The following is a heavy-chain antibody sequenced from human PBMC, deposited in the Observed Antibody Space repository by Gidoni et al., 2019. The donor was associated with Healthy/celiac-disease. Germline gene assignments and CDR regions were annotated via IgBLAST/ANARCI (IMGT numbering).Heavy chain of an antibody. CDR3: AKQRGIAVAGSCFDY. D-gene: IGHD6-19*01. J-gene: IGHJ4*02. Sequence: QVQLVESGGGVVQPGRSLRLSCAASGFTFSSYGMHWLRQAPGKGLEWVAVISYDGSKKYYADSVKGRFTISRDNSKNTLYLQMNSLRAEDTAAYYCAKQRGIAVAGSCFDYWGQGTLVTVSS. CDR1: GFTFSSYG. V-gene: IGHV3-30*18. CDR2: ISYDGSKK.